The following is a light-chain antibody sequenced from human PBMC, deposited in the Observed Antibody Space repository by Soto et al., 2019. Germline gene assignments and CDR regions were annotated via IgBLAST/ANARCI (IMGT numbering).Light chain of an antibody. CDR3: SSYTSSSSYV. J-gene: IGLJ1*01. CDR2: EVS. V-gene: IGLV2-14*01. Sequence: QSVLTQPASVSWSPGQSITISCTGTSSDGGGYNYVSWYQQHPGKAPKLMIYEVSNRPSGVSNRFSGSKSGNTASLTISGLQAEDEADYYCSSYTSSSSYVFGTGTKVTVL. CDR1: SSDGGGYNY.